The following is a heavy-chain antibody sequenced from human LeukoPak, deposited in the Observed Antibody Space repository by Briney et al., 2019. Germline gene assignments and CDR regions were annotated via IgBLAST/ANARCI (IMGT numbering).Heavy chain of an antibody. J-gene: IGHJ4*02. V-gene: IGHV4-59*08. CDR2: IYYSGST. Sequence: PSETLSLTCTVSGGSIRSYYWSWIRQPPGKGLEWIWYIYYSGSTNYNPSLKSRVTISVDTSKNQFSLKLSSVTAADTAVYYCARRGYGSGSFNRYYFDYWGQGTLVTVSS. CDR1: GGSIRSYY. CDR3: ARRGYGSGSFNRYYFDY. D-gene: IGHD3-10*01.